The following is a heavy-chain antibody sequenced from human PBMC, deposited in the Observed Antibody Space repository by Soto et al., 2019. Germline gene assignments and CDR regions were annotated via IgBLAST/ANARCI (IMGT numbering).Heavy chain of an antibody. CDR3: ASCSIAAFGMDV. D-gene: IGHD6-6*01. J-gene: IGHJ6*02. CDR1: GGSISSSSYY. V-gene: IGHV4-39*01. Sequence: SETLSLTCTVSGGSISSSSYYWGWIRQPPGKGLEWIGSIYYSGSTYYNPSLKSRVTISVDTSKNQSSLKLSSVTAADTAVYYCASCSIAAFGMDVCGQGTTVTVSS. CDR2: IYYSGST.